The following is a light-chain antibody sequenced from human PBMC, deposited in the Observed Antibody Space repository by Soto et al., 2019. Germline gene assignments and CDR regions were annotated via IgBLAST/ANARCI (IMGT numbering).Light chain of an antibody. V-gene: IGKV3D-15*01. CDR2: GAS. CDR1: QSVGTS. Sequence: EIVLTQSPVTLSLSPGERGTLSCRASQSVGTSLAWYQQKPGQAPRLLIYGASNRAAGIPARFSGSGSGTEFTLTISSLQSEDFGVYYCQQNKDWPGTFGQGTKVDIK. CDR3: QQNKDWPGT. J-gene: IGKJ1*01.